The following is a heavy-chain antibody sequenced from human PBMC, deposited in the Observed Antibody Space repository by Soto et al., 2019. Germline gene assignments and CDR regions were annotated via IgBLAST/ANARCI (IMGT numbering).Heavy chain of an antibody. CDR3: VRDGTKTLRDWFDP. D-gene: IGHD1-1*01. V-gene: IGHV4-4*07. CDR1: GASISGFY. J-gene: IGHJ5*02. Sequence: SETLSLTCNVSGASISGFYWSWIRKSAGKGLEWIGRIYATGTTDYNPSLKSRVMMSVDTSKKQFSLKLRSVTAADTAVYYCVRDGTKTLRDWFDPWGQGISVTVS. CDR2: IYATGTT.